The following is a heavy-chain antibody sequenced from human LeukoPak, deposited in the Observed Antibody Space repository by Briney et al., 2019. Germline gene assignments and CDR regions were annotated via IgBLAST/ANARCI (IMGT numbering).Heavy chain of an antibody. CDR1: GYSFTNYW. J-gene: IGHJ4*02. V-gene: IGHV5-51*01. CDR2: ISPDGSDT. Sequence: HGESLKISCKGSGYSFTNYWIGWVRQMPGKGLEWMGIISPDGSDTRYSPSFQCQVTISADKPISTAYLQWSSLKASDTAMYYCARSGGNEIDYWGQGTLVTVSS. D-gene: IGHD4-23*01. CDR3: ARSGGNEIDY.